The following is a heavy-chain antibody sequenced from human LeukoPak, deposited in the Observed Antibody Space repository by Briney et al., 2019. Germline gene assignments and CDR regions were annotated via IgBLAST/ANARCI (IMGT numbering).Heavy chain of an antibody. CDR1: GGSISSSSYY. Sequence: PSETLSLTCTVSGGSISSSSYYWGWIRQPPGKGLEWIGSIYYSGSTYYNPSLKGRVTISVDTSKNQFSLKLSSVTAADTAVYYCARQSSHIVVVTGRSKYNWFDPWGQGTLVTVSS. J-gene: IGHJ5*02. V-gene: IGHV4-39*01. CDR2: IYYSGST. D-gene: IGHD2-21*02. CDR3: ARQSSHIVVVTGRSKYNWFDP.